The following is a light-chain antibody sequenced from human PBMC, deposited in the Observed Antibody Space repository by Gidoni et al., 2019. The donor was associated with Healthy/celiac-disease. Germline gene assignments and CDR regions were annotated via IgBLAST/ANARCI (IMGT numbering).Light chain of an antibody. Sequence: EIVLTQSPATLSLSPGERATLSSRASQSVSSYLAWYQQKPGQAPRLLIYDASTRATGIPSRFSGSGSGTDFTLTISSLEPEDFAVYYCQQRSNSIFTFGPGTKVDIK. CDR1: QSVSSY. CDR3: QQRSNSIFT. J-gene: IGKJ3*01. V-gene: IGKV3-11*01. CDR2: DAS.